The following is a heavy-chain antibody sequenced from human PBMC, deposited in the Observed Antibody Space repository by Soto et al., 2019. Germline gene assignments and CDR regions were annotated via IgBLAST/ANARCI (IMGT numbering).Heavy chain of an antibody. Sequence: QVQLVQSGAEVKKPGSSVKVSCKASGGTFSSYAISWVRQAPGQGLEWMGGIIPIFGTANYAQKFQGRVTITADESTRTAYMELSSLRSEDTAVYYCARVPGEMATTYRYYYYGMDVWGQGTTVTVSS. D-gene: IGHD5-12*01. CDR3: ARVPGEMATTYRYYYYGMDV. CDR1: GGTFSSYA. CDR2: IIPIFGTA. J-gene: IGHJ6*02. V-gene: IGHV1-69*12.